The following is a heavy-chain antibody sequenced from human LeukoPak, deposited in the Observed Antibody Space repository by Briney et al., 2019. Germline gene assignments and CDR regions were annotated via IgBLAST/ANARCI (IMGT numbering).Heavy chain of an antibody. J-gene: IGHJ4*02. D-gene: IGHD1-26*01. CDR3: ARGEHHHQWELYSYDFDY. CDR2: ISAYNGNT. CDR1: GYTFTSYG. V-gene: IGHV1-18*01. Sequence: VASVKVSCKASGYTFTSYGISWVRQAPGQGLEWMGWISAYNGNTNYAQKLQGRVTMTTDTSTSTAYMELRSLRSDDTAVYYCARGEHHHQWELYSYDFDYWGQGTLVTVSS.